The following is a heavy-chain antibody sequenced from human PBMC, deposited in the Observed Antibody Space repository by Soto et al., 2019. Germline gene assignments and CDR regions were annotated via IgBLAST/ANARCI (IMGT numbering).Heavy chain of an antibody. V-gene: IGHV3-7*01. CDR1: GFIFSTYW. J-gene: IGHJ4*02. CDR3: AKIRSAGEPDY. Sequence: PGGSLRLSCAASGFIFSTYWMSWVRQAPGKGLEWVANIKQDGSEKHYVDSVKGRFTISRDNAKNSLFLQMNSLRAEDTAVYYCAKIRSAGEPDYWGQGTLVTGSS. CDR2: IKQDGSEK.